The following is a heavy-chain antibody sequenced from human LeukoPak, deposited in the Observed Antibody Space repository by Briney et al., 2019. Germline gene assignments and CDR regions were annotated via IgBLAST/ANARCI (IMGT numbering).Heavy chain of an antibody. CDR1: GSGYVFSNGW. Sequence: GGSLRLSGVASGSGYVFSNGWMSWVRQAPGKGLEWVGRMKSNPDGGITDYAAPVKGRFTMSRDDSKNTWFLQMSSLKSEDTAVYYCTPHDRQFLYWGQGTLVAVSS. CDR3: TPHDRQFLY. V-gene: IGHV3-15*01. CDR2: MKSNPDGGIT. D-gene: IGHD3-22*01. J-gene: IGHJ4*02.